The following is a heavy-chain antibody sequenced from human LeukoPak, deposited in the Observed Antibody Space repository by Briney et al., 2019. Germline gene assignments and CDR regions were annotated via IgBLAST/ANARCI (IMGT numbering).Heavy chain of an antibody. Sequence: GESLKISCKASGYSFTDYWIGWVRQMPGKGLEWVGIIYPDDSDTRYGPPFLGHVTISADKSISTAYLQWSSLKASDTAVYYCARLQGYYGSGSYYNPLGYWGQGTLVTVSS. CDR2: IYPDDSDT. J-gene: IGHJ4*02. V-gene: IGHV5-51*01. CDR1: GYSFTDYW. CDR3: ARLQGYYGSGSYYNPLGY. D-gene: IGHD3-10*01.